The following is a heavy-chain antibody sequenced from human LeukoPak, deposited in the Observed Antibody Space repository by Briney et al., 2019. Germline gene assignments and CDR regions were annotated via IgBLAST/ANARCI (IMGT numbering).Heavy chain of an antibody. CDR1: GFTFRSDG. CDR2: IWYDGSNN. CDR3: ARDYRDWYFDL. Sequence: PGRSLRLSCAAAGFTFRSDGMHWVRQAPGKGLEWVAGIWYDGSNNYYADSVKGRFPISRNNSNNTLYLQMTSLRAEDTAVSYCARDYRDWYFDLWGRGTLVTVSS. D-gene: IGHD1-14*01. V-gene: IGHV3-33*01. J-gene: IGHJ2*01.